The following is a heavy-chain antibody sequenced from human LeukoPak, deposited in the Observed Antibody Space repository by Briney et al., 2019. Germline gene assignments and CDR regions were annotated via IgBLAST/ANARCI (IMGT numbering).Heavy chain of an antibody. Sequence: PGGSLRLSCAASGFTFSSYWMHWVRQAPGKGLLWVSRINSDGSSTSYADSVKGRFTISRDNAKNTLYLQMNSLRAEDTAVYYCASCGYSGYDDDAFDIWGQGTMVTVSS. J-gene: IGHJ3*02. D-gene: IGHD5-12*01. CDR3: ASCGYSGYDDDAFDI. CDR2: INSDGSST. CDR1: GFTFSSYW. V-gene: IGHV3-74*01.